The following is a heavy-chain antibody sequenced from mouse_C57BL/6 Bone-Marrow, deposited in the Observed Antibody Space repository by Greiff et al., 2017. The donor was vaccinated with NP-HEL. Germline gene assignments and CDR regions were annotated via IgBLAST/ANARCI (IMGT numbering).Heavy chain of an antibody. J-gene: IGHJ4*01. D-gene: IGHD1-1*01. Sequence: QVQLKQSGAELVKPGASVKISCKASGYAFSSYWMNWVKQRPGKGLEWIGQIYPGDGDTNYNGKFKGKATLTADKSSSTAYMQLSSLTSEDSAVYFCARLYYGSSHYAMDYWGQGTSVTVSS. CDR2: IYPGDGDT. V-gene: IGHV1-80*01. CDR1: GYAFSSYW. CDR3: ARLYYGSSHYAMDY.